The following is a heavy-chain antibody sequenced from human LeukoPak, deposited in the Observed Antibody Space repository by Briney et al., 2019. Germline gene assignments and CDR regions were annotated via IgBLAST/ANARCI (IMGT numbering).Heavy chain of an antibody. J-gene: IGHJ5*02. CDR3: ARGLGRPSWFDP. Sequence: GGSLRLSCAASGFTFSSYAMTWVRRAPGKGLEWVSTIEVGGAITHYAASVKGRFTISRDTSKKILYLQMDSLRPEDTAVYYCARGLGRPSWFDPWGQGTLVTVSS. D-gene: IGHD2-21*01. V-gene: IGHV3-23*01. CDR1: GFTFSSYA. CDR2: IEVGGAIT.